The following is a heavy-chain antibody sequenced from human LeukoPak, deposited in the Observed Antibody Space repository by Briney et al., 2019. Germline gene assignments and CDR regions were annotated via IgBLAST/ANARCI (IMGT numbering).Heavy chain of an antibody. CDR2: IIWNSNTF. CDR1: GFNFDDYS. J-gene: IGHJ3*02. Sequence: RPGGSLRLSCAASGFNFDDYSMHWVRQVPGKGLEWVSGIIWNSNTFGYADSVKGRFTISRDNAKNSLYLQMNSLRVEDTALYYCAKALGAQRRGFGDAFDIWGQGTMVTVSS. V-gene: IGHV3-9*01. CDR3: AKALGAQRRGFGDAFDI. D-gene: IGHD3-10*01.